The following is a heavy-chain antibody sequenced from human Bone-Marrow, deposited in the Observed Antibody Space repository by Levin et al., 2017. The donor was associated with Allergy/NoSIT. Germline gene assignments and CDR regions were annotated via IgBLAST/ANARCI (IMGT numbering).Heavy chain of an antibody. CDR3: ARAAFSYGYGRFDY. CDR2: INWNSNSE. CDR1: GFAFDDYA. D-gene: IGHD3-16*01. V-gene: IGHV3-9*01. J-gene: IGHJ4*02. Sequence: RAGGSLRLSCVASGFAFDDYAMHWVRQPPGKGLEWVAGINWNSNSEDYADSVQGRFTISRDNAKHSLYLEMNSLRAEDTALYYCARAAFSYGYGRFDYWGQGSLVTVSS.